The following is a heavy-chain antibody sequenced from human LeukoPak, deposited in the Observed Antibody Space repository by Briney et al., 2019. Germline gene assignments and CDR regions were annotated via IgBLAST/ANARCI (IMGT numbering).Heavy chain of an antibody. Sequence: PSETLSLTCTVSGDSINNYYWSWIRQSAGEGLEWIGRMYTSGIAHYNPALKSRATMSVDTSKNQLSLTLSSVTAADRAVYYCAREGPAASDSMLFYYFMDVWGKGTTVTVSS. V-gene: IGHV4-4*07. CDR1: GDSINNYY. CDR2: MYTSGIA. CDR3: AREGPAASDSMLFYYFMDV. D-gene: IGHD2-2*01. J-gene: IGHJ6*03.